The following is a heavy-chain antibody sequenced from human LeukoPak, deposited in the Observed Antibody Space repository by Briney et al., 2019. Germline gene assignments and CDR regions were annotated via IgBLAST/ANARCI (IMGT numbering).Heavy chain of an antibody. Sequence: SETLSLTCTVSGGSISSGDYYWSWIRQPPGKGLEWIGYIYYSGSTYYNPSLKSRVTISVDTSKNQFSLKLSSVTPEDTAVYYCARDPLYCSGGSCYARGQYYYYYYGMDVWGQGTTVTVSS. V-gene: IGHV4-30-4*01. D-gene: IGHD2-15*01. CDR3: ARDPLYCSGGSCYARGQYYYYYYGMDV. CDR1: GGSISSGDYY. J-gene: IGHJ6*02. CDR2: IYYSGST.